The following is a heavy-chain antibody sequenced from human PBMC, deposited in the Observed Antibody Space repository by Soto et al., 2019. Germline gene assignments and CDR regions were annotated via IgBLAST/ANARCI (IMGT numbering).Heavy chain of an antibody. CDR1: GGSISSGGYY. V-gene: IGHV4-31*03. CDR2: IYYSGST. D-gene: IGHD1-1*01. J-gene: IGHJ4*02. CDR3: ATTSKMEYFDY. Sequence: SETLSLTCTVSGGSISSGGYYWSWIRQHPGKGLEWIGYIYYSGSTYYNPSLKSRVTISVDTSKNQFSLKLSSVTAADTAVYYCATTSKMEYFDYWGQGTLVTVSS.